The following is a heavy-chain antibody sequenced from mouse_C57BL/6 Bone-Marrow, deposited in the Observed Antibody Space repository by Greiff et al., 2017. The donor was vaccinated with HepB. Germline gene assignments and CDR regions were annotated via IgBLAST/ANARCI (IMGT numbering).Heavy chain of an antibody. J-gene: IGHJ1*03. CDR3: VRTESNFWYFDV. CDR2: IRSKSSNYAT. CDR1: GFTFNTYA. D-gene: IGHD2-5*01. Sequence: DVMLVESGGGLVQPKGSLKLSCAASGFTFNTYAIHWVRQAPGKGLEWVARIRSKSSNYATYYADSVKDRFTISRDDSQSMLYLQMNNLKTEDTAMYYCVRTESNFWYFDVWGTGTTVTVSS. V-gene: IGHV10-3*01.